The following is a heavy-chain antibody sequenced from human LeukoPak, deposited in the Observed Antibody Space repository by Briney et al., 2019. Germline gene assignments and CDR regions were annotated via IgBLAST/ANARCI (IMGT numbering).Heavy chain of an antibody. D-gene: IGHD3-10*01. CDR1: GYTFTGYY. Sequence: ASVKVSCKASGYTFTGYYMHWVRQAPGQGLEWMGWINPNSGGTNYAQKFQGRVTMTTDTSTTTAYMELRSLRSDDTAVYYCARLLLGSESRGFEYWGQGTLVTVSS. J-gene: IGHJ4*02. CDR2: INPNSGGT. CDR3: ARLLLGSESRGFEY. V-gene: IGHV1-2*02.